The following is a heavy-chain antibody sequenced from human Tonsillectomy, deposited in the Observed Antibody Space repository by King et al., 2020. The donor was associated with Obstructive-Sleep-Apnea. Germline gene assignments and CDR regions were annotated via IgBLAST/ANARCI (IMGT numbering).Heavy chain of an antibody. CDR3: ARGHLVIDF. Sequence: VQLVESGGGVVQPGRSLRLSCAASGFTFRSYGMHWVRQAPGKGLEWVAVIWYDGSANYYADSVKGRFTISRDNSKNTLYMQMNSLRTEDTAVYYCARGHLVIDFWGQGTLVTVSS. J-gene: IGHJ4*02. CDR2: IWYDGSAN. CDR1: GFTFRSYG. V-gene: IGHV3-33*01. D-gene: IGHD3-9*01.